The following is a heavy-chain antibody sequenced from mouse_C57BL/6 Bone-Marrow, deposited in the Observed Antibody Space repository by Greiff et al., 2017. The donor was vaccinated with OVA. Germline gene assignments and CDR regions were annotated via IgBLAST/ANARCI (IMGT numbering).Heavy chain of an antibody. CDR3: ARPAWYFDV. Sequence: EVKLQESGPGLVKPSQSLSLTCSVTGYSITSGYYWNWIRQFPGNKLEWMGFISYDGSNNYNPSLKNRISITRDTSKNQFFLKLNAVTTEDTATYYGARPAWYFDVWGTGTTVTVSS. V-gene: IGHV3-6*01. CDR2: ISYDGSN. J-gene: IGHJ1*03. CDR1: GYSITSGYY.